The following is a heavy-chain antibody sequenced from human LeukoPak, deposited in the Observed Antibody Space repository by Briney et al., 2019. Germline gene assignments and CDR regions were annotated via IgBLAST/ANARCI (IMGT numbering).Heavy chain of an antibody. CDR3: ARLRQQLVPDY. V-gene: IGHV1-18*04. D-gene: IGHD6-13*01. Sequence: ASVKVSCKASGYTFTSYDITWMRQAPGQGLEWMGWISAYNGNTNYAQKLQGRVTMTTDTSTSTAYMELRSLRSDDTAVYYCARLRQQLVPDYWGQGTLVTVSS. CDR1: GYTFTSYD. CDR2: ISAYNGNT. J-gene: IGHJ4*02.